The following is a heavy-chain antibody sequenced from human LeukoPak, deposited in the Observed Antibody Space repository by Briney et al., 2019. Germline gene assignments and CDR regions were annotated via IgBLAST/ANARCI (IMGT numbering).Heavy chain of an antibody. V-gene: IGHV4-39*07. CDR2: IYYSGST. J-gene: IGHJ4*02. CDR3: ARAVAGIWYYFDY. Sequence: SETLSLTCTVSGGSISSSSYYWGWIRQPPGKGLEWIGSIYYSGSTYYNPSLKSRVTISVDTSKNQFSLKLSSVTAADTAVYYCARAVAGIWYYFDYWGQGTLVTVSS. CDR1: GGSISSSSYY. D-gene: IGHD6-19*01.